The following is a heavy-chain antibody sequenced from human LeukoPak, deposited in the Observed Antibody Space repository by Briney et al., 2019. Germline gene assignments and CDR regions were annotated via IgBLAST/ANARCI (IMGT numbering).Heavy chain of an antibody. Sequence: GASVKVSCKASGYTFTSYDINWVRQAPGQGLEWMGWMNPNSGNTGYAQKFQGRVTMTRNTSISTAYMELSSLRSEDTGVYYCAGDSSSWYGVYYYYYMDVWGKGTTVTVSS. D-gene: IGHD6-13*01. CDR1: GYTFTSYD. V-gene: IGHV1-8*01. J-gene: IGHJ6*03. CDR3: AGDSSSWYGVYYYYYMDV. CDR2: MNPNSGNT.